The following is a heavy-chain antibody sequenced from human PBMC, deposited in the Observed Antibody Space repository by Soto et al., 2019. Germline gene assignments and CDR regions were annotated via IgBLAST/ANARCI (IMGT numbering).Heavy chain of an antibody. J-gene: IGHJ6*02. CDR2: IIPIFGTA. Sequence: SVKVSCKASGGTFSSYAISWVRQAPGQGLEWMGGIIPIFGTANYAQKFQGRVTITADKSTSTAYMELSSLRSEDTAVYYCARDPGQPHYYYYYGMDVWGQGTTVT. V-gene: IGHV1-69*06. D-gene: IGHD6-13*01. CDR1: GGTFSSYA. CDR3: ARDPGQPHYYYYYGMDV.